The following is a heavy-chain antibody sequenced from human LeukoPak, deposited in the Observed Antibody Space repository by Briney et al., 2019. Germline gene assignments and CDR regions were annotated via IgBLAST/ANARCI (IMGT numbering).Heavy chain of an antibody. D-gene: IGHD2-8*02. J-gene: IGHJ4*02. CDR3: ATYRQVLLPFES. V-gene: IGHV3-23*01. Sequence: GGSLRLSCAASGFTFSTFAMIWVRQPPGKGLEWVSSIFPSGGEIRYAASVRGRFTISRDNSKSTLSLQMNSLRAEDTAIYYCATYRQVLLPFESWGQGTLVTVSS. CDR2: IFPSGGEI. CDR1: GFTFSTFA.